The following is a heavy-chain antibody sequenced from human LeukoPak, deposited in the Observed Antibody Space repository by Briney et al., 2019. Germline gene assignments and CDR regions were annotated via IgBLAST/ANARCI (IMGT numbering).Heavy chain of an antibody. J-gene: IGHJ4*02. CDR1: GFTFSSYE. Sequence: GGSLRLSCAASGFTFSSYEMNWVRQAPGKGLEWVSSISSASSYIYYADSVKGRFTISRDNAKNSLYLQMNGLRAEDTAVYYCARASDGSGWYKGGFDYWGQGTLVTVSS. D-gene: IGHD6-19*01. CDR2: ISSASSYI. V-gene: IGHV3-21*01. CDR3: ARASDGSGWYKGGFDY.